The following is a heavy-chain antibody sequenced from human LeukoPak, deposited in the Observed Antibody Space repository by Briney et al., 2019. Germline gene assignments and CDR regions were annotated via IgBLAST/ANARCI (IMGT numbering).Heavy chain of an antibody. CDR1: GXTFSSYS. CDR3: ARDTRYSSSPIDY. Sequence: PGGSLRLSCAASGXTFSSYSMNWVRQAPGKGLEWVSYISSGRGTMYYADSVKGRFTISRDNAKNSLYLQMHSLRDEDTAVYYCARDTRYSSSPIDYWGQGTLVTVSS. J-gene: IGHJ4*02. D-gene: IGHD6-13*01. CDR2: ISSGRGTM. V-gene: IGHV3-48*02.